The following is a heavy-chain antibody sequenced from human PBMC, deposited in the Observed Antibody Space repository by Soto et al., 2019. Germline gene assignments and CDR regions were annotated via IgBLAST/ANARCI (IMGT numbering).Heavy chain of an antibody. CDR2: INSDGSST. CDR3: ARDPTPTGQSNWYFDL. CDR1: GFTFSSYW. V-gene: IGHV3-74*01. J-gene: IGHJ2*01. D-gene: IGHD4-17*01. Sequence: EVQLVESGGGLVQPGGSLRLSCAASGFTFSSYWMHWVRQAPGKGLVWVSRINSDGSSTSYADSVKGRFTISRDNAKNKLYLQLNSLGAEDTAVYYCARDPTPTGQSNWYFDLWGRGTLVTVSS.